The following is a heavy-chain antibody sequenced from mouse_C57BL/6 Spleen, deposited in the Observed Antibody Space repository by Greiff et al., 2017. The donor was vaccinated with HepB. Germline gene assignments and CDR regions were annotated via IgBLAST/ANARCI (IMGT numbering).Heavy chain of an antibody. CDR3: ARGLTGTGYY. V-gene: IGHV1-52*01. CDR1: GYTFTSYW. Sequence: QVQLQQPGAELVRPGSSVKLSCKASGYTFTSYWMHWVKQRTIQGLEWIGNIDPTDSETNYNQKFKDKATVTADKSSSTAYMQLSSLTSEDSAVYYCARGLTGTGYYWGQGTTLTVSS. J-gene: IGHJ2*01. D-gene: IGHD4-1*01. CDR2: IDPTDSET.